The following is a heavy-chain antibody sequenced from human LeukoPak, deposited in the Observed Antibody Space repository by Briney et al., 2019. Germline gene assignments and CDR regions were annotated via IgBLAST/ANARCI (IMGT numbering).Heavy chain of an antibody. V-gene: IGHV5-51*01. CDR3: ARSLSIVVVPAALDY. CDR2: IYPGDSDT. CDR1: GYSFTSYW. J-gene: IGHJ4*02. D-gene: IGHD2-2*01. Sequence: GESLKISCKGSGYSFTSYWIGWVRQMPGKGLEWMGIIYPGDSDTRHSPSFQGQVTISADKSISTAYLQWSSLKASDTAMYYCARSLSIVVVPAALDYWGQGTLVTVSS.